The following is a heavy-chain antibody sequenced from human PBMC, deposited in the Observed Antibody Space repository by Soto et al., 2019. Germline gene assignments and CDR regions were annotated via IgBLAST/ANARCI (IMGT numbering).Heavy chain of an antibody. J-gene: IGHJ6*02. Sequence: GSLRLSCAASGFTFSSYAMSWVRQAPGKGLEWVSAISGSGGSTYYADSVKGRFTISRDNSKNTLYLQMNSLRAEDTAVYYCAKTYYYDSSGYSHSYYYYYGMDVWGQGTTVTVSS. CDR2: ISGSGGST. D-gene: IGHD3-22*01. CDR3: AKTYYYDSSGYSHSYYYYYGMDV. V-gene: IGHV3-23*01. CDR1: GFTFSSYA.